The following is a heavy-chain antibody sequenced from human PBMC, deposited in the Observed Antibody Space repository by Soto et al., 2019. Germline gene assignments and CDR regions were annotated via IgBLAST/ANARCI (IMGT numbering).Heavy chain of an antibody. CDR2: INPHGGST. Sequence: ASVKVSCKAPGDTFTSYYLNWVRQAPGQGLEWMGVINPHGGSTKYAQKFQGRITMTRDTSRSTVYMELSSLRSDDTAIYYCARSPGRNFEIPIEGSNWFDTWGQGTLVTVSS. D-gene: IGHD3-9*01. J-gene: IGHJ5*02. CDR3: ARSPGRNFEIPIEGSNWFDT. CDR1: GDTFTSYY. V-gene: IGHV1-46*01.